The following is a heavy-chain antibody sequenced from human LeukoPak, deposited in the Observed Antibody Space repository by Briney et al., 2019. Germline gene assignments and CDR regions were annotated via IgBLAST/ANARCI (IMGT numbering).Heavy chain of an antibody. CDR3: AKDPFRGGWFGELPN. J-gene: IGHJ4*02. Sequence: GGSLRLSCAASGFTLSSYGMHWVRKAPAQGLEPVAVISYDGSNKYYADSVKGRFTISRDNSKNTLYLQMNSLRAEDTAVYYCAKDPFRGGWFGELPNWGQGTLVTVSS. D-gene: IGHD3-10*01. CDR1: GFTLSSYG. V-gene: IGHV3-30*18. CDR2: ISYDGSNK.